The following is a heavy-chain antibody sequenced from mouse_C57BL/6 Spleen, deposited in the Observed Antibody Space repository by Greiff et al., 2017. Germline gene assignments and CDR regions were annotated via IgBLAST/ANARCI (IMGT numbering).Heavy chain of an antibody. D-gene: IGHD1-1*01. Sequence: QVQLKQSGAELARPGASVKLSCKASGYTFTSYGISWVKQRTGQGLEWIGEIYPRSGNTYYNEKFKGKATLTADKSSSTAYMELRSLTSEDSAVYFCASYVTGLHYGSSYYAKDYWGQGTSVTVSS. V-gene: IGHV1-81*01. CDR3: ASYVTGLHYGSSYYAKDY. CDR1: GYTFTSYG. CDR2: IYPRSGNT. J-gene: IGHJ4*01.